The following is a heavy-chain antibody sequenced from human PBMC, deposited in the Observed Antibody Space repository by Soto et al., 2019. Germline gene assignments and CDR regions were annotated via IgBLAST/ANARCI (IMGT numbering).Heavy chain of an antibody. CDR1: GFTFSSYW. J-gene: IGHJ4*02. V-gene: IGHV3-7*01. D-gene: IGHD3-10*01. CDR2: IKQDGSEK. Sequence: GGSLRLSCAASGFTFSSYWMSWVRQAPGKGLEWVANIKQDGSEKYYVDSVKGRFTISRDNAKNSLYLQMNSLRAEDTAVYYWARGLPRPPRHYYGSGSYYDYWGQGTLVTVSS. CDR3: ARGLPRPPRHYYGSGSYYDY.